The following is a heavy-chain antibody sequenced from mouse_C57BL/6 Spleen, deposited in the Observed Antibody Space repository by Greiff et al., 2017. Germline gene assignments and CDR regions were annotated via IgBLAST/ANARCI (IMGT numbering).Heavy chain of an antibody. V-gene: IGHV1-82*01. CDR3: TRHDYGSSYGAMDY. D-gene: IGHD1-1*01. Sequence: VQLQQSGPELVKPGASVKISCKASGYAFSSSWMNWVKQRPGKGLEWIGRIYPGDGDTNYHGKLKGKVTLTADKSSSTAYMQLSSLTSEDSAVYFCTRHDYGSSYGAMDYWGQGTSVTVSS. J-gene: IGHJ4*01. CDR2: IYPGDGDT. CDR1: GYAFSSSW.